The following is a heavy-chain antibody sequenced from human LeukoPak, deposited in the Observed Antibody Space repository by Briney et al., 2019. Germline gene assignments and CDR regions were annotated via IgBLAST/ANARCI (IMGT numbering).Heavy chain of an antibody. V-gene: IGHV3-21*01. Sequence: GGSLRLSYAASGFTFSSYSMNWVRQAPGKGLEWVSSLSRSGWNIYYADSVKGRFTISRDNAKNSLYLQMNSLRAEDTAMYYCARVKEASAFDIWGQGTMVIVSS. CDR2: LSRSGWNI. J-gene: IGHJ3*02. CDR1: GFTFSSYS. CDR3: ARVKEASAFDI. D-gene: IGHD5-12*01.